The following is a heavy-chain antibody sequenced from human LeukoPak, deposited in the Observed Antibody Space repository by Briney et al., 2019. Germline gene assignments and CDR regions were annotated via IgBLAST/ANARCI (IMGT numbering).Heavy chain of an antibody. CDR1: GFSLTTSGVA. J-gene: IGHJ3*02. V-gene: IGHV2-5*02. D-gene: IGHD7-27*01. CDR2: IYWDDDK. CDR3: AHTTWGWSFDI. Sequence: SGPTLVRPTQTLTLTCTFSGFSLTTSGVAVGWIRQPPGKALEWLAVIYWDDDKRYSPSLKSRLTVSKDTSKNQVVLTMTSLDPEDTATYYCAHTTWGWSFDIWGQGTVVTVSS.